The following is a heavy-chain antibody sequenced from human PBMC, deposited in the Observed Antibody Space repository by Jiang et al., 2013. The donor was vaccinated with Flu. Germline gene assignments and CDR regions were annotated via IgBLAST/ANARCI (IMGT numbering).Heavy chain of an antibody. V-gene: IGHV3-30*02. CDR2: IRFDKNNR. CDR1: GFTFTSYK. D-gene: IGHD6-25*01. Sequence: GVVQPGGSLRLSCAASGFTFTSYKFHWVRQAPGKGLEWVAFIRFDKNNRFYGDSVKGRFTISRDNSQNTVYLYMNSLRVDDTAVYYCAKDGQSAAPYGLDVWGQGTTVTVSS. CDR3: AKDGQSAAPYGLDV. J-gene: IGHJ6*02.